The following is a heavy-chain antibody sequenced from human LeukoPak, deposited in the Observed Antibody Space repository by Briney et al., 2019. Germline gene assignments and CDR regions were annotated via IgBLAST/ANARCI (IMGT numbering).Heavy chain of an antibody. V-gene: IGHV3-30-3*01. CDR2: ISYDGSDK. CDR3: ARASTWVPGKDSSGYYYPYALDL. Sequence: PGRSLRLSCVASEFIFNSNVMHWVRQAPGKGLEWGSVISYDGSDKFYADSVQGRFTISRDNTKNTLYLQMNSLRTEDTAVYHCARASTWVPGKDSSGYYYPYALDLWGQGTVVTVSP. CDR1: EFIFNSNV. J-gene: IGHJ3*01. D-gene: IGHD3-22*01.